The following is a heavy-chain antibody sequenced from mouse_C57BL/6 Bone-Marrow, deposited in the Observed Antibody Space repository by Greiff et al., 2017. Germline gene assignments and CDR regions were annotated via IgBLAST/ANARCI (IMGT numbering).Heavy chain of an antibody. D-gene: IGHD1-1*01. CDR1: GFTFSDYY. J-gene: IGHJ1*03. CDR3: ARKGDGSSRYWYFDV. V-gene: IGHV5-12*01. Sequence: EVKLVESGGGLVQPGGSLKLSCAASGFTFSDYYMYWVRQTPEKRLEWVAYISNGGGSTYYPDTVKGRFTISRDNAKNTLYLQMSRLKSEDTAMYYCARKGDGSSRYWYFDVWGTGTTVTVSS. CDR2: ISNGGGST.